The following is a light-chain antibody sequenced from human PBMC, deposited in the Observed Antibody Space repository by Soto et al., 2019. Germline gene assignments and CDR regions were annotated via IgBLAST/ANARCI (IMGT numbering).Light chain of an antibody. CDR3: CSYAGSNTYV. V-gene: IGLV2-23*02. Sequence: QSVLTQRASVSGSPGQSITISCTGTSSDVGSYNLVSWYQQHPGKAPKFMIYGVTKRPSGVSNRFSGSKSGNTASLTISGLQAEDEADYYCCSYAGSNTYVFGTGTKVTVL. J-gene: IGLJ1*01. CDR2: GVT. CDR1: SSDVGSYNL.